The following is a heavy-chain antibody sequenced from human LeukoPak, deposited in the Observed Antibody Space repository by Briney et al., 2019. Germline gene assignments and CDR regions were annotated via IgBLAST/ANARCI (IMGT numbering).Heavy chain of an antibody. CDR3: ATTRFLEWYFDY. V-gene: IGHV1-18*01. D-gene: IGHD3-3*01. J-gene: IGHJ4*02. CDR2: ISAYNGNT. Sequence: AASVKVSCKASGGTFSSYGISWVRQAPGQGLEWMGWISAYNGNTNYAQKLQGRVTMTTDTSTSTAYMELRSLRSDDTAVYYCATTRFLEWYFDYWGQGTLVTVSS. CDR1: GGTFSSYG.